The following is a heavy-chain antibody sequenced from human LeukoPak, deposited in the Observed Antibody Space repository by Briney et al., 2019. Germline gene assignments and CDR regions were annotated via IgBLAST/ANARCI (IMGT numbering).Heavy chain of an antibody. CDR2: IFYSGST. D-gene: IGHD3-22*01. CDR1: GGSISSYY. CDR3: ARLKYYYDSSGYSNGGAFDI. J-gene: IGHJ3*02. V-gene: IGHV4-59*08. Sequence: PSETLSLTCTVSGGSISSYYWNWIRQPPGKGLEWIGYIFYSGSTNYNPSLKSRVTISVDTSKNQFSLKLSSVTAADTAVYYCARLKYYYDSSGYSNGGAFDIWGQGTMVTVSS.